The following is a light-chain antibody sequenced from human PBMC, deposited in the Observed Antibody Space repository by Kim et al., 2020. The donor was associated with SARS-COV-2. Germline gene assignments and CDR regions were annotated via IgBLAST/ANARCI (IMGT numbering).Light chain of an antibody. V-gene: IGKV3-15*01. CDR1: SRVSSN. CDR3: QQYNNWSALT. CDR2: CAA. J-gene: IGKJ4*01. Sequence: PGEKAPLAGRASSRVSSNLVWYQQKPGADPRLLIYCAATRATGIPPSCSGSGCAREFTLTISSMQSEDYAVYYCQQYNNWSALTFGGGTKVDIK.